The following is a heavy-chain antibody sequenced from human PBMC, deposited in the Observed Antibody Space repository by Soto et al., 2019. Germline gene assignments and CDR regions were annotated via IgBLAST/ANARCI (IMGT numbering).Heavy chain of an antibody. CDR3: APYCGGDCYSTGGY. Sequence: PGGSLRLSCEASGFTFSIHSMNWVRQAPGKGLEWVSAISGSGGSTYYADSVKGRFTISRDNSKNTLYLQMNSLRAEDAAVYYCAPYCGGDCYSTGGYWGQGTLVTVSS. CDR2: ISGSGGST. V-gene: IGHV3-23*01. D-gene: IGHD2-21*02. CDR1: GFTFSIHS. J-gene: IGHJ4*02.